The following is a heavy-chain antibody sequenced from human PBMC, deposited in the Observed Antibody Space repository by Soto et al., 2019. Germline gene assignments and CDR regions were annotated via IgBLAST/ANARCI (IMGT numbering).Heavy chain of an antibody. CDR3: ARDGVKATHAFDI. D-gene: IGHD2-15*01. Sequence: SVKVSFKASGGTFSSYAISWVRQAPGQGLEWMGGIIPIFGTANYAQKFQGRVTINADESTSTAYMELSSLRSEDTAVYYCARDGVKATHAFDIWGQGTMVTVSS. CDR1: GGTFSSYA. V-gene: IGHV1-69*13. J-gene: IGHJ3*02. CDR2: IIPIFGTA.